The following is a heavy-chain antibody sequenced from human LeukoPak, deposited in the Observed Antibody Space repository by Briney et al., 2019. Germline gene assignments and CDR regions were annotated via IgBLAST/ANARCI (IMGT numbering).Heavy chain of an antibody. D-gene: IGHD3-22*01. J-gene: IGHJ4*02. CDR1: RGTFSSYG. CDR3: ARGASQYDSSGYQSSPFDY. Sequence: SVKVSCKASRGTFSSYGISWVRQAPGQGLEWMGRIIPIFDITNYAQNFQGRVTITADKSTSTAYMELSSLRSEDTAVYYCARGASQYDSSGYQSSPFDYWGQGTLVTVSS. CDR2: IIPIFDIT. V-gene: IGHV1-69*04.